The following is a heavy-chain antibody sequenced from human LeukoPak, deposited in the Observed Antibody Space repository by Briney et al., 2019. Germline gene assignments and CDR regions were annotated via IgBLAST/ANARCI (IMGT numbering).Heavy chain of an antibody. D-gene: IGHD6-13*01. CDR3: ARVEGIAAAGTGNGHLSFDY. Sequence: PSETLSLTCTVSGGSISRSNYYWGWIRQPPGKGLEWIGSVYYRRRNDYNPSLKSRVTISVDTSKNQLSLSLSSVTAADTAVYYCARVEGIAAAGTGNGHLSFDYWGQGTLVTVSS. J-gene: IGHJ4*02. V-gene: IGHV4-39*07. CDR2: VYYRRRN. CDR1: GGSISRSNYY.